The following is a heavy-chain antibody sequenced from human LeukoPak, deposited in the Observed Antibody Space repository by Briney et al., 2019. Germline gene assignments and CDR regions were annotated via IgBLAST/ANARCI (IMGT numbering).Heavy chain of an antibody. D-gene: IGHD6-19*01. Sequence: PGGSLRLSCAASGFTFSSYVMHWVRQAPGKGLEWVAVISYDGSNKFYADSVKGRFTISRDNSKSTLYLQMNSLRVEDTAVYYCARDSYSSGWDYFDYWGQGTLVTVSS. CDR2: ISYDGSNK. V-gene: IGHV3-30-3*01. CDR1: GFTFSSYV. J-gene: IGHJ4*02. CDR3: ARDSYSSGWDYFDY.